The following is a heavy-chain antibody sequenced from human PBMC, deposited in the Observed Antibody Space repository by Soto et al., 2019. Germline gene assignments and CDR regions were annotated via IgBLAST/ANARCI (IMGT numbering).Heavy chain of an antibody. J-gene: IGHJ6*02. CDR3: ARPTAMGNYYYYGMDV. D-gene: IGHD5-18*01. CDR1: GYTFTSYY. CDR2: INPSGGST. Sequence: QVQLVQSGAEVKKPGASVKVSCKASGYTFTSYYMHWVRQAPGQGLEWMGIINPSGGSTSYAQKFQGRVTMTRDTSTSTVYMELSSLRSEDTAVYYCARPTAMGNYYYYGMDVWGQGTTVTVS. V-gene: IGHV1-46*01.